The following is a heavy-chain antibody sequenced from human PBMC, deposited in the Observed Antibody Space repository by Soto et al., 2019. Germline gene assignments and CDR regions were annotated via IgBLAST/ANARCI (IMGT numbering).Heavy chain of an antibody. CDR2: MNPNSGNT. CDR1: GYTFTSYD. V-gene: IGHV1-8*01. CDR3: ARGLGYSSSSIEGY. Sequence: QVQLVQSGAEVKKPGASVKVSCKASGYTFTSYDINWVRQATGQGLEWMGWMNPNSGNTGYAQKFQGSVTMTRNTSLSTDYLALRRLRYEAPAVYYCARGLGYSSSSIEGYWGQGTLVTVSS. J-gene: IGHJ4*02. D-gene: IGHD6-6*01.